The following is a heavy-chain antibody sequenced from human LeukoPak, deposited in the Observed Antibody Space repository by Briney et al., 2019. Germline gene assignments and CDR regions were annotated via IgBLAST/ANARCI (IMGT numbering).Heavy chain of an antibody. Sequence: PGGSLRLSCAASGFTVSSDFMSWVRQAPGKGLEWVSLIRGEGYIYYADSVKGRFTISRDNYKNTLYLQMNSLRAEDTAVYYCVYLRGHYWGQGTLVTVSS. CDR2: IRGEGYI. CDR3: VYLRGHY. J-gene: IGHJ4*02. D-gene: IGHD4-17*01. V-gene: IGHV3-53*01. CDR1: GFTVSSDF.